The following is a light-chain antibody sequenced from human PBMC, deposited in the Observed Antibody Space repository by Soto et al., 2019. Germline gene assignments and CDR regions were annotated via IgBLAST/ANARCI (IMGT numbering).Light chain of an antibody. Sequence: EIVMTQSPATLSVSPGERATLSCSASQSVSSNLAWYQQKPGQAPRLLIYGASTRATGIPARFSGSGSGTEFTLTISSLQYEDFAVYYCQQYNKWPPYTFGQGTKLELK. CDR2: GAS. J-gene: IGKJ2*01. CDR3: QQYNKWPPYT. V-gene: IGKV3-15*01. CDR1: QSVSSN.